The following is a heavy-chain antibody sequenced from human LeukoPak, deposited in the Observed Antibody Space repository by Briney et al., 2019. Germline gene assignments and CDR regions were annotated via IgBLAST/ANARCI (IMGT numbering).Heavy chain of an antibody. D-gene: IGHD3-10*01. CDR3: AKDHGSGSSFDKNWFDP. J-gene: IGHJ5*02. CDR1: GFTFSSYS. CDR2: ISSSSSYI. Sequence: PGGSLRLSCAASGFTFSSYSMNWVRQAPGKGLEWVSSISSSSSYIYYADSVKGRFTISRDNSKNTLYLQMNSLRAEDTAVYYCAKDHGSGSSFDKNWFDPWGQGTLVTVSS. V-gene: IGHV3-21*01.